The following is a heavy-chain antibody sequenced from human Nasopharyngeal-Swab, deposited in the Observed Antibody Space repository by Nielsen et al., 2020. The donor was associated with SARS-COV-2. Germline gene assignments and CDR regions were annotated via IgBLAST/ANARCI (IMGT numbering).Heavy chain of an antibody. Sequence: ASVNVSCKASGYTFTSYGISLVRQAPGQWLEWMGWISAYNGNTNYAQKLQGRVTMTTDTSTRTAYMELRSLRSDDTAVYYCARDLGIVVVPAAIGRYDYWGKGTLVTVSS. CDR3: ARDLGIVVVPAAIGRYDY. D-gene: IGHD2-2*01. CDR1: GYTFTSYG. CDR2: ISAYNGNT. J-gene: IGHJ4*02. V-gene: IGHV1-18*01.